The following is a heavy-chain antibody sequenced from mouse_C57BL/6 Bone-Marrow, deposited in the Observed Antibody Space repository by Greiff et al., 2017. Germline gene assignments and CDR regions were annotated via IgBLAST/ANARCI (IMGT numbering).Heavy chain of an antibody. D-gene: IGHD2-12*01. CDR1: GYTFTSYG. CDR3: ARLRLDY. V-gene: IGHV1-81*01. Sequence: VKLVESGAELARPGASVTLSCKASGYTFTSYGISWVKQRTGQGLEWIGEIYPRSGNTYYTEKFTGKATLTADTSSSTAYMELRRLTSEDSAVYFCARLRLDYWGQGTTLTVSA. J-gene: IGHJ2*01. CDR2: IYPRSGNT.